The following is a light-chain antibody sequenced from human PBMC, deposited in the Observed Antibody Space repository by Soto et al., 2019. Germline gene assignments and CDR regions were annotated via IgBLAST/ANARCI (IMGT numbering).Light chain of an antibody. CDR1: QAISNF. J-gene: IGKJ1*01. V-gene: IGKV1-27*01. Sequence: IPMTQSPSTLSASVGDRVTITCRASQAISNFLAWYQQKPEKVPKLLMYGASTVPSGVPSRFSGRGSGTDFTLTISSHQPEDVATYYCQNYHSAPWTFGEATKMEIK. CDR2: GAS. CDR3: QNYHSAPWT.